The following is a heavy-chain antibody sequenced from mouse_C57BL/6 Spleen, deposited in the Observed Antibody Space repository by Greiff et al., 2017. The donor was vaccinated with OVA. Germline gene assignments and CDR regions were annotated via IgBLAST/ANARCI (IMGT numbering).Heavy chain of an antibody. V-gene: IGHV5-12*01. CDR3: ARQGYDYLFAY. J-gene: IGHJ3*01. CDR1: GFTFSDYY. CDR2: ISNGGGST. D-gene: IGHD2-4*01. Sequence: EVMLVESGGGLVQPGGSLKLSCAASGFTFSDYYMYWVRQTPEKRLEWVAYISNGGGSTYYPDTVKGRFTLSRDNAKNTRYLQMSRLKSEDTAMYYCARQGYDYLFAYWGQGTLVTVSA.